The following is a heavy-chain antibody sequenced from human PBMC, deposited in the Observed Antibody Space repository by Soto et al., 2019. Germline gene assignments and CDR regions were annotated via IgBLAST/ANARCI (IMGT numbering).Heavy chain of an antibody. J-gene: IGHJ5*02. CDR3: ARDRGYYGSGSSIWFDP. CDR1: GYTFTSYA. Sequence: AASVKVSCKASGYTFTSYAMHWVRQAPGQRLEWMGWINAGNGNTKYSQKFQGRVTITRDTSASTAYMELSSLRSEDTAVYYCARDRGYYGSGSSIWFDPWGQGTLVTVSS. D-gene: IGHD3-10*01. CDR2: INAGNGNT. V-gene: IGHV1-3*01.